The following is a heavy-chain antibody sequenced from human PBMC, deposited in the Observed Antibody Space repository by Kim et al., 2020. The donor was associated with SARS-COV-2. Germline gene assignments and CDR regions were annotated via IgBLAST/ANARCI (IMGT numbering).Heavy chain of an antibody. Sequence: GGSLRLSCAASGFTFSSYWMSWVRQAPGKGLEWVANIKQDGSEKYYVDSVKGRFTISRDNAKNSLYLQMNSLRAEDTAVYYCAREGSGYYSGSCDYWGQGTLVTVSS. CDR2: IKQDGSEK. CDR3: AREGSGYYSGSCDY. V-gene: IGHV3-7*01. D-gene: IGHD3-22*01. J-gene: IGHJ4*02. CDR1: GFTFSSYW.